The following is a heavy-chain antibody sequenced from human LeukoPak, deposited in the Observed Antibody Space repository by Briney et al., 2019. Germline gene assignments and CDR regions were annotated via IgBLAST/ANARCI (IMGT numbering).Heavy chain of an antibody. D-gene: IGHD5-24*01. Sequence: SETLSLTCAVYGGSFSGYYWSWIRQPPGKGLEWIGEINHSGSTNYNPSLKSRVTISVDTSNNQFSLKLSSVTAADTAVYYCARWVWGDGYNYDYFDYWGQGTLVTVSP. J-gene: IGHJ4*02. CDR1: GGSFSGYY. CDR3: ARWVWGDGYNYDYFDY. CDR2: INHSGST. V-gene: IGHV4-34*01.